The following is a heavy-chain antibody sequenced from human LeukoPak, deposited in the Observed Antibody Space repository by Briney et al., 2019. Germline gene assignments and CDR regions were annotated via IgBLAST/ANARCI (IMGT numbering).Heavy chain of an antibody. Sequence: GGSLRLSCAASGFTFSSYGMHWVRQAPGKGLEWVAFIRYDGSNKYYADSVKGRFTISRDNSKNMLYLQMNSLRVEDTAVYYCARESPGSRVLDYWGQGTVVTVSS. J-gene: IGHJ4*02. CDR1: GFTFSSYG. D-gene: IGHD3-10*01. CDR2: IRYDGSNK. CDR3: ARESPGSRVLDY. V-gene: IGHV3-30*02.